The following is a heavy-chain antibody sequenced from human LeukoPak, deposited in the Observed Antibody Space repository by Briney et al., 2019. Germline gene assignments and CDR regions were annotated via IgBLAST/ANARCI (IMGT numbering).Heavy chain of an antibody. CDR1: GFTFSGSG. D-gene: IGHD3-9*01. Sequence: SGGSLRLSCAASGFTFSGSGMHWVRQAPGKGLEWVAIISFGGSSKYYADSVKGRFPISRDNSKNTLYLQMNSLRAEDTAVYYCATDVDWKYFDYWGQGTLVTVSS. CDR2: ISFGGSSK. CDR3: ATDVDWKYFDY. J-gene: IGHJ4*02. V-gene: IGHV3-33*01.